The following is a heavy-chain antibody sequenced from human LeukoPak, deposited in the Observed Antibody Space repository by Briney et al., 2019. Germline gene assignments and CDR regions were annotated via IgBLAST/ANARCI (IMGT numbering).Heavy chain of an antibody. D-gene: IGHD2-2*01. V-gene: IGHV1-18*04. CDR2: ISAYNGNT. CDR3: ARDKVVVPAAMFY. J-gene: IGHJ4*02. Sequence: ASMKVSCNASGYTFTDYFMLWVRQAPGQGLEWMGWISAYNGNTNYAQKLQGRVTMTTDTSTSTAYMELRSLRSDDTAVYYCARDKVVVPAAMFYWGQGTLVTVSS. CDR1: GYTFTDYF.